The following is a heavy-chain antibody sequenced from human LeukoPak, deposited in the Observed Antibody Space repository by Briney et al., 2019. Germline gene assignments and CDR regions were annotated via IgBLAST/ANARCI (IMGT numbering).Heavy chain of an antibody. CDR1: GYTLTELS. CDR2: FDPEDGET. Sequence: ASVKVSCKVSGYTLTELSMHWVRQAPGKGLEWMGGFDPEDGETIYAQKFQGRVTMTEDTSTDTAYMELSSLRSEDTAMYYCATAGAPLGYDILTGYYSFDYWGQGTLVTVSS. V-gene: IGHV1-24*01. J-gene: IGHJ4*02. D-gene: IGHD3-9*01. CDR3: ATAGAPLGYDILTGYYSFDY.